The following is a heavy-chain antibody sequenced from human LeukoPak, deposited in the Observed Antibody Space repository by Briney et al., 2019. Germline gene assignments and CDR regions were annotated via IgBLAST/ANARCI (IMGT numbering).Heavy chain of an antibody. CDR2: TYYTSKWYN. J-gene: IGHJ5*02. Sequence: SQTLSLTCAISGDSVSSNRAAWNWFRQSPSRGLEWLGRTYYTSKWYNDYAVSVKSRITVNPDTSKNQFSLHLNSVTPEDTAVYYCARQGSRRFDPWGQGTLVTVSS. CDR1: GDSVSSNRAA. V-gene: IGHV6-1*01. CDR3: ARQGSRRFDP.